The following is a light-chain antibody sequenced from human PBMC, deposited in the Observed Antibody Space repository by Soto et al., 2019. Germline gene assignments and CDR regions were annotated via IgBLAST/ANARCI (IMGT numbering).Light chain of an antibody. Sequence: DIQLTQSPSSLSASVGDRVTITCQPSQDITNYLNWYQQKPGKAPRLLMAGASKLETGVPSRYSGSPSGTDHTLTIASLQPEDIATYYCQHYANLPYTFGQGTKLEIK. CDR1: QDITNY. V-gene: IGKV1-33*01. J-gene: IGKJ2*01. CDR3: QHYANLPYT. CDR2: GAS.